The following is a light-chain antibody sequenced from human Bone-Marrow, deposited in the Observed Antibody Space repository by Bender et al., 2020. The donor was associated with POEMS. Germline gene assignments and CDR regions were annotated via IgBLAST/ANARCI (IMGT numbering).Light chain of an antibody. CDR3: TSFTSNNIPVV. V-gene: IGLV2-14*03. CDR2: DVS. Sequence: QSALTQPPSASGSPGQSVTISCTGTSSDVGGYNYVSWYQQHPGKAPKLIIYDVSDRPSGVSNRFSGSKSGTTASLTISGLQAEDEADYYCTSFTSNNIPVVFGGGTKLTVL. J-gene: IGLJ2*01. CDR1: SSDVGGYNY.